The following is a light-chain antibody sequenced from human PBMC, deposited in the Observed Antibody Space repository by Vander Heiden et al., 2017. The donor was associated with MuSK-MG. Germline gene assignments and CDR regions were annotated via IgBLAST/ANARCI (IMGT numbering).Light chain of an antibody. CDR2: KAS. Sequence: DIQVTQSPSTLSASVGNRVTITCRTSQSISSWLAWYQQKPGNAPKLLIHKASSLESGVPSRFSGSGSGTEFTLTISSLQPDDFATYYCQQYNSYPRTFGQGTKVEIK. CDR3: QQYNSYPRT. CDR1: QSISSW. J-gene: IGKJ1*01. V-gene: IGKV1-5*03.